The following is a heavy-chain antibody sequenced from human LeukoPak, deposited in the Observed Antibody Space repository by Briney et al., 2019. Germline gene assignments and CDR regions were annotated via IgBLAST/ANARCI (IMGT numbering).Heavy chain of an antibody. D-gene: IGHD6-13*01. J-gene: IGHJ6*02. CDR3: AKWGDNSSSSPRDGMDV. CDR2: ISGSGGST. CDR1: GFTFSSYA. V-gene: IGHV3-23*01. Sequence: SGGSLRLSCAASGFTFSSYAMSWVRQAPGKGLEWVSAISGSGGSTYYADSVKGRFTISRDNSKNTLHLQMNSLRAEDTAVYYCAKWGDNSSSSPRDGMDVWGQGTTVTVSS.